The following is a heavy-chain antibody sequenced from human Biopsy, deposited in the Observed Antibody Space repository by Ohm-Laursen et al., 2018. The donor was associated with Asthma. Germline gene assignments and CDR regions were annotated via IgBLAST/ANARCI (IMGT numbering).Heavy chain of an antibody. D-gene: IGHD2-2*01. V-gene: IGHV3-33*01. J-gene: IGHJ4*02. CDR3: ARVRFCSSTNCFNYFDS. CDR2: IWYDGNQK. Sequence: SLRLSCLASGFTFSSYGMHWVRQAPGKGLEWVALIWYDGNQKVYADSVKGRFTISRDNSKNTVYLQMNSLSAEDTAVYFCARVRFCSSTNCFNYFDSWGQGTLVTVSS. CDR1: GFTFSSYG.